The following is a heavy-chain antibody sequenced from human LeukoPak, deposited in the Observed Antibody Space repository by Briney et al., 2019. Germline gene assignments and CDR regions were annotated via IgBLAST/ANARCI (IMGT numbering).Heavy chain of an antibody. V-gene: IGHV4-39*01. CDR1: GGSISSGSYY. Sequence: KTSETLSLTCTVSGGSISSGSYYWSWIRQPAGKGLAWIGSIYYSGSTYYNPSLKSRVTISVDTSKNQFSLKLSSVTAADTAVYYCASLRERSYYARGFDYWGQGTLVTVSS. J-gene: IGHJ4*02. CDR2: IYYSGST. D-gene: IGHD1-26*01. CDR3: ASLRERSYYARGFDY.